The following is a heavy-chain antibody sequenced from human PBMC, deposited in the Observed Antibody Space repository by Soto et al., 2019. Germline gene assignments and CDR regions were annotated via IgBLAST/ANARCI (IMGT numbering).Heavy chain of an antibody. CDR1: GFSLSTSGVG. Sequence: QITLKESGPTLVKPTQTLTLTCTFSGFSLSTSGVGVGWIRQPPGKALEWLALIYWDDDKRYSPSLKSRLTITKYAPKSQLXLTMTNMDPVDTATYYCAHRDRPFRAAAVEGAFDYWGQGTLVTVSS. V-gene: IGHV2-5*02. D-gene: IGHD6-13*01. J-gene: IGHJ4*02. CDR3: AHRDRPFRAAAVEGAFDY. CDR2: IYWDDDK.